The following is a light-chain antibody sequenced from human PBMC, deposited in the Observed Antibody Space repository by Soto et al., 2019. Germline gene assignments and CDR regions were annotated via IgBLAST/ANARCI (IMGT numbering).Light chain of an antibody. CDR2: GAS. Sequence: VVMTQSPATLSVSPGERATLSCRASQYVSANLAWYQQKPGQDPRLLLYGASTRATAVPARLSGSWSGTDCTISINSLQSKDSAVYACQQYNHWHLTFDGGTKVE. CDR1: QYVSAN. CDR3: QQYNHWHLT. V-gene: IGKV3-15*01. J-gene: IGKJ4*01.